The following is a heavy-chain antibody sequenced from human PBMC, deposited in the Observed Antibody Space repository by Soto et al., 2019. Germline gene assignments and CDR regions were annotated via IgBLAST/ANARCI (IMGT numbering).Heavy chain of an antibody. D-gene: IGHD2-2*01. CDR3: LRYCSSTSCSPDYYYGMDV. CDR1: GGTFSSYA. V-gene: IGHV1-69*06. Sequence: AASVKVSCKASGGTFSSYAISWVRQAPGQGLEWMGGIIPIFGTANYAQKFQGRVTITADKSTSTAYMGLSSLRSEDTAVYYCLRYCSSTSCSPDYYYGMDVWGQGTTVTVSS. J-gene: IGHJ6*02. CDR2: IIPIFGTA.